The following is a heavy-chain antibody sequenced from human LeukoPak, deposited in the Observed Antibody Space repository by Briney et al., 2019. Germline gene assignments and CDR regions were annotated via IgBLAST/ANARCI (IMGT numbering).Heavy chain of an antibody. V-gene: IGHV3-23*01. Sequence: GGSLRLSCAASGFTFSTYAMTWVRQAPGKGLKWVSAISGSGDSTYYADSVKGRFTISRDNSKNTLYLQMNSLRAEVTAVYYCAKDSNAFDYWGQGTLVSVSS. CDR1: GFTFSTYA. D-gene: IGHD4-11*01. J-gene: IGHJ4*02. CDR2: ISGSGDST. CDR3: AKDSNAFDY.